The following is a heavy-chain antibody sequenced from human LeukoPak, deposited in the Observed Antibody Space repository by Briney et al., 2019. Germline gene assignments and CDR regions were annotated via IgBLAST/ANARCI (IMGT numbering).Heavy chain of an antibody. CDR1: GFTFKNYG. CDR2: NTGSGTGT. CDR3: ARGATTFDY. Sequence: GGSLRLSCAASGFTFKNYGMTWVRQAPGKGLEWVSGNTGSGTGTYHADSVKGRFTISRDNSKNTLSLQMNSLRVEDTAVYYCARGATTFDYWGQGILVTVSS. J-gene: IGHJ4*02. V-gene: IGHV3-23*01. D-gene: IGHD1-26*01.